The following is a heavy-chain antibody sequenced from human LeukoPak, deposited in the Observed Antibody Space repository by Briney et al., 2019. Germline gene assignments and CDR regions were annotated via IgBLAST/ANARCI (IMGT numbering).Heavy chain of an antibody. D-gene: IGHD2-15*01. Sequence: ASVKVSCKASGYTFTGYYMHWVRQAPGQGLEWMGWINPDSGGTNYAQKFQGRVTMTRDTSISTAYMELSRLRSDDTAVYYCARGDIVVVVAATNYGMDVWGQGTTVTVSS. CDR1: GYTFTGYY. J-gene: IGHJ6*02. V-gene: IGHV1-2*02. CDR3: ARGDIVVVVAATNYGMDV. CDR2: INPDSGGT.